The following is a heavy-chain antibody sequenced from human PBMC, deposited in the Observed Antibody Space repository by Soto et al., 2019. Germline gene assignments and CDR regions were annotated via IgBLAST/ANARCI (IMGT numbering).Heavy chain of an antibody. CDR3: ARGRARLLGY. CDR2: MNPNSGNA. Sequence: QVQLVQSGAEVKKPGASVKVSCKASGYTFTSYDVNWVRQATGQGREWMGWMNPNSGNAGYAQKFEGRVTMTRNTCVNTAYVELSRLRSEDTAVYYCARGRARLLGYWGQGTLVTVSS. CDR1: GYTFTSYD. V-gene: IGHV1-8*01. J-gene: IGHJ4*02. D-gene: IGHD1-26*01.